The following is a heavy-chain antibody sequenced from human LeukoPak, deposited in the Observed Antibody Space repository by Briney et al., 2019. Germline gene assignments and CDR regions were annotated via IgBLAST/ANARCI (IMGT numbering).Heavy chain of an antibody. Sequence: SETLSLTCTVSGGSVSSSSYYWGWIRQPPGKGLEWIGTVNHDGTTYHNPSLKSRVTISVHTSKNQFSLKLSSVTPAHTAEYYCARVQDTTMGHFDYWGQGTLVTVSS. J-gene: IGHJ4*02. CDR1: GGSVSSSSYY. V-gene: IGHV4-39*07. CDR3: ARVQDTTMGHFDY. D-gene: IGHD1-1*01. CDR2: VNHDGTT.